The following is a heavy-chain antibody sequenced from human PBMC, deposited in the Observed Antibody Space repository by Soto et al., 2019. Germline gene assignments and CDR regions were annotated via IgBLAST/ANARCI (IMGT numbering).Heavy chain of an antibody. CDR3: AKDTYYFDY. CDR2: ISYDGSNK. V-gene: IGHV3-30*18. Sequence: QVQLVESGGGVVQPGRSLRLSCAASGFTFSSYGMHWVRQAPGKGLEWVAVISYDGSNKYYADSVKGRFTISRDNSKNTLYLQMNSLRAEDTAVYYCAKDTYYFDYWGQGTLVTVSS. CDR1: GFTFSSYG. J-gene: IGHJ4*02.